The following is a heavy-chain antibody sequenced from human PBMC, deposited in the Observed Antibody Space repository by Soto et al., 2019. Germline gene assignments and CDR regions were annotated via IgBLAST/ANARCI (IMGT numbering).Heavy chain of an antibody. Sequence: QVQLVQSGAEVKKPGSSVKVSCKASGGTFSSYTISWVRQAPGQGLEWMGRIIPIIGIANYAQKLQGRVTITADKSTSPAYMELSSLRSEDTAVYYCAREDDGIPFDYWGQGTLVTVSS. CDR2: IIPIIGIA. V-gene: IGHV1-69*08. D-gene: IGHD1-1*01. J-gene: IGHJ4*02. CDR1: GGTFSSYT. CDR3: AREDDGIPFDY.